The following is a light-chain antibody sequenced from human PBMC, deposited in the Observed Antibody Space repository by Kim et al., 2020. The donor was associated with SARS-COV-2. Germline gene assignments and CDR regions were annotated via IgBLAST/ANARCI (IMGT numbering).Light chain of an antibody. V-gene: IGKV4-1*01. CDR3: QQYYSSPPT. CDR2: WTS. CDR1: QSVLYGPSNKNY. Sequence: ATIKCKSSQSVLYGPSNKNYLAWYQQKAGQPPKLLIYWTSTRESGVPDRFSGRGSGTDFTLTISSLQAEDVAVYYCQQYYSSPPTFGQGTKVDIK. J-gene: IGKJ1*01.